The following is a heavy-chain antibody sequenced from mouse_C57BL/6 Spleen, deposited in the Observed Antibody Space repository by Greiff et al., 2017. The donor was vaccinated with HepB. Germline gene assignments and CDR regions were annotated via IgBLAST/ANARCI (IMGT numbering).Heavy chain of an antibody. J-gene: IGHJ2*01. CDR1: GYTFTDYE. CDR2: IDPETGGT. V-gene: IGHV1-15*01. CDR3: TRSDSNYVGFFDY. D-gene: IGHD2-5*01. Sequence: VQLQQSGAELVRPGASVTLSCKASGYTFTDYEMHWVKQTPVHGLEWIGAIDPETGGTAYNQKFKGKAILTADKSSSTAYMELRSLTSEDSAVYYCTRSDSNYVGFFDYWGQGTTLTVSS.